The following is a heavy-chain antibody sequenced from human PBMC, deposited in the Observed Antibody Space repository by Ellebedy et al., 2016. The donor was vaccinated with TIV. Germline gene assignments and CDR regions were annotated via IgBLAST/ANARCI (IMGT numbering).Heavy chain of an antibody. V-gene: IGHV3-48*01. J-gene: IGHJ4*02. CDR1: GFTFSSYN. CDR2: ISSSISTI. D-gene: IGHD5-24*01. Sequence: GESLKISCAASGFTFSSYNMHWVRQAPGKGLEWVSYISSSISTIYYADSLKGRFTICRDNAKNSLYLQMNSLRAEDTAVYYCARDGYNFFDYWGQGTLVTVSS. CDR3: ARDGYNFFDY.